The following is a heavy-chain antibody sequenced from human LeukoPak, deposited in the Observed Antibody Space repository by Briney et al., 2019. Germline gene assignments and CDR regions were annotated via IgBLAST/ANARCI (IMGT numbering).Heavy chain of an antibody. Sequence: QSGGSLRLSCAASGFTFSSYAMSWVRQAPGKGLEWVSAISGSGGSTYYADSVKGRFTISGDNSKNTLYLQMNSLRAEDTAVYYCAKGLEGYYDSSGYYYYIVDAFDIWGQGTMVTVSS. D-gene: IGHD3-22*01. CDR2: ISGSGGST. CDR3: AKGLEGYYDSSGYYYYIVDAFDI. J-gene: IGHJ3*02. V-gene: IGHV3-23*01. CDR1: GFTFSSYA.